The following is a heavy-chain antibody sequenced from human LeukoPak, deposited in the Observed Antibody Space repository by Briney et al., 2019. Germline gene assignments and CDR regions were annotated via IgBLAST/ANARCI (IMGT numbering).Heavy chain of an antibody. V-gene: IGHV1-69*05. CDR3: ASQNYYDSSGYYYDPGY. CDR2: IIPIFGTA. Sequence: ASVKVSCKASGGTFSSYAISWVRQAPGQGLEWMGGIIPIFGTANYAQKFQGRVTITTDESTSTAYMELSSLRSEDTAVYYCASQNYYDSSGYYYDPGYWGQGTLVTVSS. CDR1: GGTFSSYA. D-gene: IGHD3-22*01. J-gene: IGHJ4*02.